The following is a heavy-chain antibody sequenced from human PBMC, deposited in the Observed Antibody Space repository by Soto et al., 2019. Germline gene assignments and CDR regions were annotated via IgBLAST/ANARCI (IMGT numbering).Heavy chain of an antibody. Sequence: QVQVQQWGAGLLKPSETLSLTCAVYGFSFSDYYWTWIRQPPGTGLEWVGEINDSGSTNYNPSLKSRVTISVDRSKNQFSLKVSAVTAADTAVYYCAGREFSTSSFYYYYYAVDVW. V-gene: IGHV4-34*01. CDR1: GFSFSDYY. CDR2: INDSGST. J-gene: IGHJ6*01. CDR3: AGREFSTSSFYYYYYAVDV. D-gene: IGHD6-6*01.